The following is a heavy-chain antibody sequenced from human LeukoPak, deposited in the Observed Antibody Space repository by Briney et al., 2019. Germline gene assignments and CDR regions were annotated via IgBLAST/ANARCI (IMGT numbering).Heavy chain of an antibody. J-gene: IGHJ4*02. CDR3: ARDRGDGIAVVPAAPDY. V-gene: IGHV3-48*01. Sequence: GGSLRLSCAASGFTFSSYSMNWVRQAPGKGLEWVSYISSSSSTIYYADSVKGRFTISRDNAKNSLYLQMNSLRAEDTAVYYCARDRGDGIAVVPAAPDYWGQGTLVTVSS. CDR2: ISSSSSTI. CDR1: GFTFSSYS. D-gene: IGHD2-2*01.